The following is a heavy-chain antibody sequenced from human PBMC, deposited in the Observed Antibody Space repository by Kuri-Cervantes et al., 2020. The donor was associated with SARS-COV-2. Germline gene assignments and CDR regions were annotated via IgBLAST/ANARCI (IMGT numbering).Heavy chain of an antibody. J-gene: IGHJ4*02. CDR1: GFTFSNYG. CDR3: ARNKDGIEEFDY. V-gene: IGHV3-48*03. CDR2: INSISSNI. D-gene: IGHD5-24*01. Sequence: LSLTCAVSGFTFSNYGMNWVRQAPGKGLEWVAHINSISSNIGYADSVKGRLTISRDNAKNSLYLQMNSLRADDTALYYCARNKDGIEEFDYWGQGTLVTVSS.